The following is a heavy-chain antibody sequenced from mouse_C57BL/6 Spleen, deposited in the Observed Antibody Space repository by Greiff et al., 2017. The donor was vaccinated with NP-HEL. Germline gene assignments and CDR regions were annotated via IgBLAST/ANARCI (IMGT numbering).Heavy chain of an antibody. CDR2: ISSGGSYT. CDR1: GFTFSSYG. Sequence: EVKLEESGGDLVKPGGSLKLSCAASGFTFSSYGMSWVRQTPDKRLEWVATISSGGSYTYYPDSVKGRFTISRDNAKNTLYLQMSSLKSEDTAMYYCARLGYDATDYWGQGTSVTVSS. CDR3: ARLGYDATDY. V-gene: IGHV5-6*02. J-gene: IGHJ4*01.